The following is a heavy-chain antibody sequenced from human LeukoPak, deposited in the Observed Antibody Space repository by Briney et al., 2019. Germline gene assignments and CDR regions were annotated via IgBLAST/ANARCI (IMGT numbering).Heavy chain of an antibody. V-gene: IGHV3-30*02. CDR3: AKDKGVRYFDY. CDR1: TLTFSSFG. CDR2: IRSDGSDT. D-gene: IGHD1-1*01. J-gene: IGHJ4*02. Sequence: PGGSLRVSCAASTLTFSSFGMHWVRQAPGKGLEWVTFIRSDGSDTYYADSVKGRFTISRDNSMNTLYLQMNSLRPEDTAVYYCAKDKGVRYFDYWGQGTLVTVSS.